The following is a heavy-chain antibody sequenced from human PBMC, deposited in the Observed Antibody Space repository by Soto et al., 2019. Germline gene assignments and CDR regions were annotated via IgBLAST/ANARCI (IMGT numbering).Heavy chain of an antibody. CDR2: IWYDGSNK. J-gene: IGHJ4*02. CDR3: ARDTRPNSSSWYMDY. Sequence: GGSLRLSCAASGFTFSSYGMHWVRQAPGKGLEWVAVIWYDGSNKYYADSVKGRFTISRDNSKNTLYLQMNSLRAEDTAVYYCARDTRPNSSSWYMDYWGQGTLVTVSS. CDR1: GFTFSSYG. D-gene: IGHD6-13*01. V-gene: IGHV3-33*01.